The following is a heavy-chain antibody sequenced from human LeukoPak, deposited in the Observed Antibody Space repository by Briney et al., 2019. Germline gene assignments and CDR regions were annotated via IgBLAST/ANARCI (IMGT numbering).Heavy chain of an antibody. J-gene: IGHJ3*02. CDR3: ARPAYYYDSSGYAFDI. V-gene: IGHV1-8*03. CDR1: GYTFTSYD. CDR2: MNPNSGNT. D-gene: IGHD3-22*01. Sequence: ASVKVSCKASGYTFTSYDINWVRQATGQGLEWMGWMNPNSGNTGYAQKFQGRVTITRNTSISTAYMELSSLRSEDTAVYYCARPAYYYDSSGYAFDIWGQGTMVTVSS.